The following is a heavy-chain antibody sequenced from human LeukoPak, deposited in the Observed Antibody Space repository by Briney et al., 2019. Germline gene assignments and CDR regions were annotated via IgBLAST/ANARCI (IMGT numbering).Heavy chain of an antibody. V-gene: IGHV3-7*01. Sequence: GGSLRLSCAASGFTFSSYAMSWVRQAPGKGLEWVANIKQDGGEKYYVDSVKGRFTISRDNAKNSLYLQMSSLRAEDTAVYYCGRADQKWFGESMVDYWGQGTLVTVSS. J-gene: IGHJ4*02. CDR2: IKQDGGEK. CDR1: GFTFSSYA. CDR3: GRADQKWFGESMVDY. D-gene: IGHD3-10*01.